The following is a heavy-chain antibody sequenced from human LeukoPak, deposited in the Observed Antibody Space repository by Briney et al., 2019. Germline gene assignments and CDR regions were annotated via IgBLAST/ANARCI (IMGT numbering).Heavy chain of an antibody. CDR1: GGSISSGSYY. V-gene: IGHV4-61*02. D-gene: IGHD3-22*01. J-gene: IGHJ4*02. CDR3: ARGILRDYYDSSGFYHRGGVGY. Sequence: SETLSLTCTVSGGSISSGSYYWSWIRQPAGNGLEWIGRIYTSGSTNYNPSLKSRVTISVGTSKNQFSLRLSSVTAADTAVYFCARGILRDYYDSSGFYHRGGVGYWGQGTLVTVSS. CDR2: IYTSGST.